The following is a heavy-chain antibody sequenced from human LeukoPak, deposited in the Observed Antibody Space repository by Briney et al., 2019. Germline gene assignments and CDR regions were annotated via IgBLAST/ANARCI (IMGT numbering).Heavy chain of an antibody. CDR3: VRSGVVLQTGFDF. J-gene: IGHJ4*02. CDR1: GGPIMTAPYY. D-gene: IGHD3-16*01. V-gene: IGHV4-39*07. CDR2: VFHDGTT. Sequence: PSETLSLTCAVSGGPIMTAPYYWGWIRQPPGKGLEWLGSVFHDGTTYYSPSLKSRVTVSADTSRNRFSLSLTSSGAADTAVYYCVRSGVVLQTGFDFWGQGALVTVSS.